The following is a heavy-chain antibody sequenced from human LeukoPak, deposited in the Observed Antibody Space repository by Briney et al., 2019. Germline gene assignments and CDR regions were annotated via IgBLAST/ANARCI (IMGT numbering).Heavy chain of an antibody. CDR1: GFSFSNYG. D-gene: IGHD6-19*01. CDR2: IYYDGNTK. J-gene: IGHJ4*02. CDR3: ARDGSGGGWRYFDY. Sequence: GGSLRLSCVASGFSFSNYGFHWVRQAPGKGLEWVADIYYDGNTKYYGDSVKGRFTISRDNSENTLFLQMNSLRAEDTAVYYCARDGSGGGWRYFDYWGQGALSPSPQ. V-gene: IGHV3-33*01.